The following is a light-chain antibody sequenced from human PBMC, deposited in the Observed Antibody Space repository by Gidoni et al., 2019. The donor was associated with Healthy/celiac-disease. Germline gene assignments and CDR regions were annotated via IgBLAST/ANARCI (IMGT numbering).Light chain of an antibody. V-gene: IGKV1-13*02. CDR2: DAS. Sequence: AIQLTQSPSSLSASVGDRVTITCRASQGISSALAWYQQKPGKAPKLLIYDASSLESGVPSRFSGSGSGTDFTLTISSLQPEDFATYYCQQVNSYPRRSTFGGGTKVEIK. CDR1: QGISSA. J-gene: IGKJ4*01. CDR3: QQVNSYPRRST.